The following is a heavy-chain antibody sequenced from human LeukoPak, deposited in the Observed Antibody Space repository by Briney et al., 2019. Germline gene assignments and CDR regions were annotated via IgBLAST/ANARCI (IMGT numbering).Heavy chain of an antibody. CDR2: ITHAGSA. D-gene: IGHD2-21*02. CDR3: ARAWANCGGDCYKPLDY. J-gene: IGHJ4*02. Sequence: SQSLSLACPVYDGSLTGYYWSWISQSPGKGLEWLGEITHAGSANYYPSLKSRVAMSVDTCKNRFSLGVTSVTAADTGVYYCARAWANCGGDCYKPLDYWGQGTLVTVSS. V-gene: IGHV4-34*01. CDR1: DGSLTGYY.